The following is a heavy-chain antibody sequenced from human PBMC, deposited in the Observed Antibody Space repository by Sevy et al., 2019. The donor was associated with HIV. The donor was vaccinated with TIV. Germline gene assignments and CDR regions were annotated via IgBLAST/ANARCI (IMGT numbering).Heavy chain of an antibody. Sequence: ASVKVSCKASGYTFTTYGIGWVRQAPGQGLEWLGWISVNSGKTKYAAEVRGRVTMTTDTSTNTAYMELRSLRSDDTAVYFCARRGVSSSGGWWFDPWGQGTLVTVSS. D-gene: IGHD3-16*01. CDR3: ARRGVSSSGGWWFDP. CDR2: ISVNSGKT. CDR1: GYTFTTYG. V-gene: IGHV1-18*01. J-gene: IGHJ5*02.